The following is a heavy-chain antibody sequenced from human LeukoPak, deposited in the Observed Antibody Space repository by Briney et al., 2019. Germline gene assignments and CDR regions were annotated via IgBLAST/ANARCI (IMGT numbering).Heavy chain of an antibody. Sequence: SETLCLTCTVSGGSISSYYWNWIRQPPGEGLEWIGYIYYSGTTNYNPSLKSRVTISVDTSKNQFSLKLSSVTAADTAVYYCARGVYIAAAQYGYWGQGTLVTVSS. CDR2: IYYSGTT. D-gene: IGHD6-13*01. CDR3: ARGVYIAAAQYGY. V-gene: IGHV4-59*01. J-gene: IGHJ4*02. CDR1: GGSISSYY.